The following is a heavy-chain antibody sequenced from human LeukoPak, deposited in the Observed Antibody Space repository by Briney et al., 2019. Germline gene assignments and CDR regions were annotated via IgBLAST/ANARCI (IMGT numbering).Heavy chain of an antibody. V-gene: IGHV4-59*01. CDR1: GGSISSYY. J-gene: IGHJ5*02. CDR3: ARFRIAAAGNNWFDP. D-gene: IGHD6-13*01. Sequence: SETLSLTCTVSGGSISSYYWSWIRQPPGKGLEWIGYIYYSGSTNYSPSLKSRVTISVDTSKNQFSLKLSSVTAADTAVYYCARFRIAAAGNNWFDPWGQGTLVTVSS. CDR2: IYYSGST.